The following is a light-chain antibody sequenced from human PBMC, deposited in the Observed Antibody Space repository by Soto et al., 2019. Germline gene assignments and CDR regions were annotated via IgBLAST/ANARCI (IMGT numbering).Light chain of an antibody. Sequence: QPVLTQSPSASASLGASVKLTCTLSSGHSNYAIAWHQQQPGKGPRYLMKVNSDGSHSKGDGIPDRLSGASSGAKRYLTISSLQSEDEADYYCQTWGTAIRVVFGGGTKLTVL. CDR1: SGHSNYA. V-gene: IGLV4-69*01. J-gene: IGLJ2*01. CDR2: VNSDGSH. CDR3: QTWGTAIRVV.